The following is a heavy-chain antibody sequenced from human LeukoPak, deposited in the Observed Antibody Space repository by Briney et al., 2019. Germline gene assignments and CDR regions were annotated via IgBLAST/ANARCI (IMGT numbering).Heavy chain of an antibody. CDR1: GYIFTSYY. CDR2: INPSGGST. V-gene: IGHV1-46*01. D-gene: IGHD3-3*01. Sequence: ASVKVSCTASGYIFTSYYMHWVRQAPGQGLEWMGIINPSGGSTSYAQKFQGRVTMTRDMSTSTVYMELSSLRSEDTAVYYCARAADFWSGFDPWGQGTLVTVSS. J-gene: IGHJ5*02. CDR3: ARAADFWSGFDP.